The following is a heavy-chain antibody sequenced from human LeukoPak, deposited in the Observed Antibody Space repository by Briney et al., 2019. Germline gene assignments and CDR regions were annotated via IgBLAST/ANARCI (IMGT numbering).Heavy chain of an antibody. CDR3: ARGDCSGGSCSSMDV. V-gene: IGHV3-13*04. CDR1: GLSLSTYE. CDR2: INILGAT. J-gene: IGHJ6*02. Sequence: GGLLRLYCTRSGLSLSTYEVHWSRQARGECVECVSGINILGATYYQGPLKGRFAISRENAKNSLYLQMNSLRAGDTAVYYCARGDCSGGSCSSMDVWGQGTTVTVTS. D-gene: IGHD2-15*01.